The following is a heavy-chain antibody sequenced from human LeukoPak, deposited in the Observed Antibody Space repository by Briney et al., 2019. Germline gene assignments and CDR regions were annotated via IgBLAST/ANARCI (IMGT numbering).Heavy chain of an antibody. J-gene: IGHJ5*02. CDR1: GGTFSSYA. V-gene: IGHV1-69*05. CDR3: ARERITIFGVVTSSGIDP. D-gene: IGHD3-3*01. CDR2: IIPIFGTA. Sequence: SVKVSCKASGGTFSSYAISWVRQAPGQGLEWMGRIIPIFGTANYAQKFQGRVTITTDESTSTAYMELSSLRSEDTAVYYCARERITIFGVVTSSGIDPWGQGTLVTVSS.